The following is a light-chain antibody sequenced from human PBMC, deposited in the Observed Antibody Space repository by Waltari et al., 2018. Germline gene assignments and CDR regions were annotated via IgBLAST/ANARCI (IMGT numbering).Light chain of an antibody. CDR3: ATWDDSLTGWV. CDR1: SSNVGGTF. CDR2: RNN. J-gene: IGLJ3*02. Sequence: QSVLTQPPSASGAPGQRVIISCSGGSSNVGGTFVSWYQPLPGTAPKPLIYRNNQRPSGVPDRFSGSKSGTSASLAISGLRSDDEADYYCATWDDSLTGWVFGGGTKLTVL. V-gene: IGLV1-47*01.